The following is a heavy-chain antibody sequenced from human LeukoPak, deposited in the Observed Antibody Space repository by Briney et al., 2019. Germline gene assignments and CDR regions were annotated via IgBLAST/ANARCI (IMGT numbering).Heavy chain of an antibody. CDR3: ERGADAYKVAY. CDR1: GDSLSGGGYY. V-gene: IGHV4-31*03. D-gene: IGHD5-24*01. J-gene: IGHJ4*02. Sequence: SETLSLTCTVAGDSLSGGGYYWNWVRQHPGKGLEWIGCIHLSGNLYYNPSLTGRSTISVDTSQSHFSLNLASVTAADTAVYCCERGADAYKVAYWGPGTLVTVSS. CDR2: IHLSGNL.